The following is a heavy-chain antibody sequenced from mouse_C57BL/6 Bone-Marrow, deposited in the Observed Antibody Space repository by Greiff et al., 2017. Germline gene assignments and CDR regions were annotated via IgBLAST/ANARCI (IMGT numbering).Heavy chain of an antibody. CDR1: GFTFSSYA. CDR2: ISDGGSYT. CDR3: ARDLLCYYGFDY. Sequence: DVKLVESGGGLVKPGGSLKLSCAASGFTFSSYAMSWVRQTPEKRLEWVATISDGGSYTYYPDNVKGRFTISRDNAKNNLYLQMSHLKSEDTAMYYCARDLLCYYGFDYGGQGTTLTVSS. D-gene: IGHD1-1*01. J-gene: IGHJ2*01. V-gene: IGHV5-4*01.